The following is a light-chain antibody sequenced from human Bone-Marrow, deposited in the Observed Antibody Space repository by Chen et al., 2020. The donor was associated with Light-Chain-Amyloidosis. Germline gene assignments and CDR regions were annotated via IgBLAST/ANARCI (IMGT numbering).Light chain of an antibody. J-gene: IGKJ1*01. CDR3: QQYASPPQT. Sequence: TVLTQSPGTLSLSPGERATLSYRASQSVSSNYLAWYQQTPGQAPRLLIYDASSRATGIPDRFSRSGSGTDFTLTISSLEPEDFAVYCCQQYASPPQTFGQGTKVEI. CDR1: QSVSSNY. CDR2: DAS. V-gene: IGKV3-20*01.